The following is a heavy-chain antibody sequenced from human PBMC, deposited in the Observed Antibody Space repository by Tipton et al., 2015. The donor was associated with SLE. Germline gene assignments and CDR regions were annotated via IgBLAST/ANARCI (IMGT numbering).Heavy chain of an antibody. CDR1: GASLSSSY. CDR2: LHYSGST. J-gene: IGHJ5*02. V-gene: IGHV4-59*08. D-gene: IGHD2-21*01. CDR3: ARAPPYCGGACYYLADNYFDP. Sequence: TLSLTCSVSGASLSSSYWSWVRQPPGKGLEWIGYLHYSGSTNYHPSLESRVTISPDTSKNRFSLNLSSVTAADTAVYYCARAPPYCGGACYYLADNYFDPWGQGTLVTVSS.